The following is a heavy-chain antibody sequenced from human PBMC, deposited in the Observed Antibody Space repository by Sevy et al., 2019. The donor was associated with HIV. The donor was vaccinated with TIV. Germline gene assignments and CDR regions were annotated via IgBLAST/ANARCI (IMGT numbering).Heavy chain of an antibody. J-gene: IGHJ4*02. Sequence: ASVKVSCKVSGSTLTQLSIHWVRQAPGKGLEWMGSFDPEDGETVYAQRFQGRVTMTEDTSTDTAYMRLSSLRSEDTAVYYCATTKDYYESSGSPLDYWGQGTLVTVSS. CDR2: FDPEDGET. D-gene: IGHD3-22*01. CDR1: GSTLTQLS. CDR3: ATTKDYYESSGSPLDY. V-gene: IGHV1-24*01.